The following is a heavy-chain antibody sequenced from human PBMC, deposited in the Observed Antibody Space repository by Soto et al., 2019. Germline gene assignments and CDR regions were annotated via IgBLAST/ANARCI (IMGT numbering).Heavy chain of an antibody. D-gene: IGHD4-17*01. J-gene: IGHJ4*02. V-gene: IGHV4-59*01. Sequence: PSEALSLTCTVSSGSIGVYYGSWIRQPPGKGLEWIGYIYYSGSTNYNPSLKSRVTISVDTSKNQFSLKLSSVTAADTAVYYCARGNDYGDYYFDYWGQGTLVTAPQ. CDR3: ARGNDYGDYYFDY. CDR1: SGSIGVYY. CDR2: IYYSGST.